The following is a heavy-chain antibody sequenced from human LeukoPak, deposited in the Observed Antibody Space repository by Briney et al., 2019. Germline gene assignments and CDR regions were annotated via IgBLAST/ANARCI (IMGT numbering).Heavy chain of an antibody. CDR2: IKQDGSEK. D-gene: IGHD5-18*01. V-gene: IGHV3-7*04. CDR3: ARGSYGPDY. J-gene: IGHJ4*02. Sequence: PGGSLRLSCATSGFTFSSYWMSWVRQAPGKGMKWVANIKQDGSEKYYVDSVKGRFTISRDNAKNSLYLQMNSLRAEDTAVYYCARGSYGPDYWGQGTLVTVSS. CDR1: GFTFSSYW.